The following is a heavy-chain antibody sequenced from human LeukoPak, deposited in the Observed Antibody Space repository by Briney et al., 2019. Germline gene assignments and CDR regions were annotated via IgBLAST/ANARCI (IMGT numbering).Heavy chain of an antibody. CDR1: GFTFSSYG. Sequence: GGSLRLSCSASGFTFSSYGMHWVRQAPGKGLVWVAFIRYDGSDKYYAESVKGRFTISRDNSKNTVYLQMNSLRPEDTAIYYCAARRLTVTTEIDYWGQGTLVTVSS. V-gene: IGHV3-30*02. J-gene: IGHJ4*02. CDR3: AARRLTVTTEIDY. CDR2: IRYDGSDK. D-gene: IGHD4-11*01.